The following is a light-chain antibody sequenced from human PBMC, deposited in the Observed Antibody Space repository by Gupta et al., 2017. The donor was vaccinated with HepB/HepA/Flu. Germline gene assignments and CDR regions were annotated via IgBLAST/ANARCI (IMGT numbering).Light chain of an antibody. V-gene: IGKV1-39*01. CDR3: QQTNTVPLT. CDR1: QSITTY. Sequence: DIQMTQSPSSLSASVGDRVTIICRASQSITTYLNWYQQVPGKAPKVLIYAASTLQSGVPSRFSGGGSGTDFTLTISSLQAEDFGTYYCQQTNTVPLTFGQGTKVEIK. J-gene: IGKJ1*01. CDR2: AAS.